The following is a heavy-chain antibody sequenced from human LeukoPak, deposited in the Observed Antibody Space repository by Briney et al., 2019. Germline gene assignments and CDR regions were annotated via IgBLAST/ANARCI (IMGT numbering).Heavy chain of an antibody. CDR3: AKALFDTMIVVYFDY. CDR2: ISGSGGST. J-gene: IGHJ4*02. CDR1: GFTFGSYA. V-gene: IGHV3-23*01. D-gene: IGHD3-22*01. Sequence: GGSLRLSCAASGFTFGSYAMSWVRQAPEKGLEWVSAISGSGGSTYYADSVKGRFTISRDNSKNTLYLQMNSLRAEDTAVYYCAKALFDTMIVVYFDYWGQGTLVTVSS.